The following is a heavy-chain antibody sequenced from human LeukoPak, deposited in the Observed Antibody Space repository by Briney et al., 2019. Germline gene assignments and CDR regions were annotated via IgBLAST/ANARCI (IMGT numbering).Heavy chain of an antibody. CDR3: ASFDSSGSMSY. CDR1: GGSISIYY. J-gene: IGHJ4*02. V-gene: IGHV4-59*01. D-gene: IGHD3-22*01. CDR2: IYYSGST. Sequence: SETLSLTCTVSGGSISIYYWSWIRQPPGKGLEWIGYIYYSGSTNYNPSLKSRVTISVDTSKNQFSLKLSSVTAADTAVYYCASFDSSGSMSYWGQGTLVTVSS.